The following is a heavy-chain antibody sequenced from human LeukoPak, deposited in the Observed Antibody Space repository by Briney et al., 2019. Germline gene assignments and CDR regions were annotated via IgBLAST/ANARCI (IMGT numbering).Heavy chain of an antibody. CDR2: ISSSSSYI. CDR1: GFTFSSYW. Sequence: GGSLRLSCEASGFTFSSYWMNWVRQAPGKGLEWVSSISSSSSYIYYADSVKGRFTISRDNAKNSLYLQMNSLRAEDTAVYYCARDVWDIVVVPAAMPFGMDVWGQGTTVTVSS. J-gene: IGHJ6*02. V-gene: IGHV3-21*01. CDR3: ARDVWDIVVVPAAMPFGMDV. D-gene: IGHD2-2*01.